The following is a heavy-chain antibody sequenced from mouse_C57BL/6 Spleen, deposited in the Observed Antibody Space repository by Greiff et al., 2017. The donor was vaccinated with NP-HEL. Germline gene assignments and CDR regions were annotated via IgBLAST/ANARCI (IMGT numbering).Heavy chain of an antibody. J-gene: IGHJ2*01. CDR3: ARWDYYGSRDFGY. CDR1: GYSITSGYY. CDR2: ISYDGSN. Sequence: VQLKESGPGLVKPSQSLSLTCSVTGYSITSGYYWNWIRQFPGNKLEWMGYISYDGSNNYNPSLKNRISITRDTSKNQFFLKLNAVTTEDTATYYCARWDYYGSRDFGYWGQGTTLTVSS. D-gene: IGHD1-1*01. V-gene: IGHV3-6*01.